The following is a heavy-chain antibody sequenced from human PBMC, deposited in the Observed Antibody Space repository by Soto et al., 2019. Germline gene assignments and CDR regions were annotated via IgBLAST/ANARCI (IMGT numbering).Heavy chain of an antibody. V-gene: IGHV1-3*01. CDR3: ARGPAFPRYYYDSSGYYPYYFDY. CDR2: INAGNGNT. Sequence: ASVKVSCKASGYTFTSYAMHWVRQAPGQRLEWMGWINAGNGNTKYSQKFQGRVTITRDTSASTAYMELSSLRSEDTAVYYCARGPAFPRYYYDSSGYYPYYFDYWGQGTLVTVSS. CDR1: GYTFTSYA. D-gene: IGHD3-22*01. J-gene: IGHJ4*02.